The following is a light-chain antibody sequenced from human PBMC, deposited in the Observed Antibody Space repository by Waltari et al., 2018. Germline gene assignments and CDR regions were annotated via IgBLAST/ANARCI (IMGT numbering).Light chain of an antibody. CDR3: QLWDSSSDPAV. J-gene: IGLJ2*01. CDR1: TIGRKS. Sequence: SYVLTQPPSVSVAPGGTARITCGGNTIGRKSVHWYHQKPGQAPLLVISENNDRPPGIPERFAGSNSGRTATLTINRVEAGDEADYYCQLWDSSSDPAVFGGGTMLTVL. V-gene: IGLV3-21*04. CDR2: ENN.